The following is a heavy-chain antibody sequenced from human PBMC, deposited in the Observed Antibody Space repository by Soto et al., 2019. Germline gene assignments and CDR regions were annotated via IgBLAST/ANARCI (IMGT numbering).Heavy chain of an antibody. CDR3: AKDIDPRVANAFDS. CDR1: GFTCDDDT. J-gene: IGHJ4*02. Sequence: PGGSLTLSCGSSGFTCDDDTMHWVLQAPGEGLEWVFLITWEGWRTYYAESLEGRFTISRDNRKNCLFLQMDSLTTDDTALYYCAKDIDPRVANAFDSWGLGTLVTVSS. V-gene: IGHV3-43*01. D-gene: IGHD5-12*01. CDR2: ITWEGWRT.